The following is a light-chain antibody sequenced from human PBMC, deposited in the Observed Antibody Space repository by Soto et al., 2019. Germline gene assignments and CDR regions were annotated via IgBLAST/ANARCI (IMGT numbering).Light chain of an antibody. CDR2: EAS. Sequence: DIQMTQSPSTLSASVGDRVTITCRASQSISGSLAWYQQKPGKAPKLLIYEASNLKSGVPSRFSGSGSGTEDTLTISSLQPDDSASYYCQQYNGYWTCGQGTRVEF. V-gene: IGKV1-5*03. CDR3: QQYNGYWT. CDR1: QSISGS. J-gene: IGKJ1*01.